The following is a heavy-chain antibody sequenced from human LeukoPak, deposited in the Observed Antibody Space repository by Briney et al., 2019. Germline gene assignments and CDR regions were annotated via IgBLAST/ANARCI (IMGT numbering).Heavy chain of an antibody. J-gene: IGHJ5*02. CDR2: ISYSGST. CDR1: GGSISSSSYY. V-gene: IGHV4-39*07. CDR3: ARVGSLAAPVWFDP. D-gene: IGHD6-6*01. Sequence: SETLSLTCTVSGGSISSSSYYWGWIRQPPGKGLEWIGTISYSGSTYYNPSLKSRVTMSVDTSKNQFSLKLSSVTAADTAVYYCARVGSLAAPVWFDPWGQGTLVTVSS.